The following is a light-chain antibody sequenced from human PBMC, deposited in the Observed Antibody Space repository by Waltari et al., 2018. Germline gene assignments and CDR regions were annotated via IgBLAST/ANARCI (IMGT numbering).Light chain of an antibody. CDR3: QQRYSYPFT. CDR2: KAS. V-gene: IGKV1-9*01. J-gene: IGKJ3*01. CDR1: GISSY. Sequence: GISSYLAWYQQKPGKAPKLLIYKASSLQSGVPSRFSGSGSGTEFTLTISSLQPEDFAVYYCQQRYSYPFTFGPGTKLDIK.